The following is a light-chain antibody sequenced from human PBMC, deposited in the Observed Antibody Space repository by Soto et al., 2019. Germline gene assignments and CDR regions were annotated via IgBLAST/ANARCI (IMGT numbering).Light chain of an antibody. V-gene: IGKV3-15*01. CDR3: QHYNNWPRT. J-gene: IGKJ1*01. CDR1: QSVSSN. Sequence: EIVMTQSPATLSVSPGERATLSCRASQSVSSNLAWYQQKPGQAPRLLLYGASTRATGIPARFSGSGSGTAFTLTISSLQSEDFAVYYCQHYNNWPRTFGQGTKVEIK. CDR2: GAS.